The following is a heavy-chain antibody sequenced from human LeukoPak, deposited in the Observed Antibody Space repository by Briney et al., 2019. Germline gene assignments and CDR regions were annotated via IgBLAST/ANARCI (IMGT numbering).Heavy chain of an antibody. CDR3: ATGSSSWPYYISY. V-gene: IGHV4-59*01. CDR2: IYYSGTT. D-gene: IGHD6-13*01. CDR1: ADSMSSYY. J-gene: IGHJ4*02. Sequence: PSETLSLTCSVSADSMSSYYWSWIRQPPGKGLEWIGYIYYSGTTDYNPSLNSRVTISVDTSKNQFSLNLSSVTAADTAIYYCATGSSSWPYYISYWGQGALVTVSS.